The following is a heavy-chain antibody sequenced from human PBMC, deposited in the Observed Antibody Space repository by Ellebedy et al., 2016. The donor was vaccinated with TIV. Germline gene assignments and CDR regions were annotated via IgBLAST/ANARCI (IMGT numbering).Heavy chain of an antibody. CDR1: GFTLSPYG. D-gene: IGHD3-22*01. CDR3: AMATHYDDISSYYPFGY. Sequence: GGSLRLSCAASGFTLSPYGMHWVRQAPGKGLEWVAVISHDATKKFYADSVKGRFTVSRDNSKNMLYLQMNNVRPEDTALYYCAMATHYDDISSYYPFGYWGQGTLVTASS. V-gene: IGHV3-30*03. J-gene: IGHJ4*02. CDR2: ISHDATKK.